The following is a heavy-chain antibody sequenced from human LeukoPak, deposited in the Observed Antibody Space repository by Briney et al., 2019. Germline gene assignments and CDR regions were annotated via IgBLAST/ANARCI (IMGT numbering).Heavy chain of an antibody. CDR3: ARLGYSSSSLWFDP. Sequence: SETLSLTCTVSGGPISSYYWSWIRQPPGKGLEWIGYIYTSGSTNYNPSLKSRVTISVDTSKNRFSLKLSSVTAADTAVYYCARLGYSSSSLWFDPWGQGTLVTVSS. D-gene: IGHD6-6*01. CDR1: GGPISSYY. V-gene: IGHV4-4*09. CDR2: IYTSGST. J-gene: IGHJ5*02.